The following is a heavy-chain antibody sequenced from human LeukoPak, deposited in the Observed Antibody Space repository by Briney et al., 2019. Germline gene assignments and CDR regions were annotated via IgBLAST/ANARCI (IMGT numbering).Heavy chain of an antibody. CDR2: INHSGST. CDR1: GGSFSGYY. Sequence: SETLSLTCAVYGGSFSGYYWSWIRQPPGKGLEWIGEINHSGSTNYNPSLKSRVTISVDTSKNQFSLKLSSVTAADTAVYYCARGGRDIVLMVYAEFDHWGQGTLVTVSS. CDR3: ARGGRDIVLMVYAEFDH. V-gene: IGHV4-34*01. J-gene: IGHJ4*02. D-gene: IGHD2-8*01.